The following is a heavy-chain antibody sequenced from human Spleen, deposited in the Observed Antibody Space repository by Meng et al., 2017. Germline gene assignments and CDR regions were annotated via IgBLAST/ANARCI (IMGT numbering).Heavy chain of an antibody. J-gene: IGHJ3*02. V-gene: IGHV4-4*02. CDR2: IYHSGST. CDR1: GGPISSSNW. D-gene: IGHD3-22*01. Sequence: SETLSLTCAVSGGPISSSNWWSWVRQPPGKGLEWIGEIYHSGSTNYNPSLKGRVTISVDKSKKQFSLKLSSVTAADTAVYYCATFHISGYSAFDIWGQGTMVTVSS. CDR3: ATFHISGYSAFDI.